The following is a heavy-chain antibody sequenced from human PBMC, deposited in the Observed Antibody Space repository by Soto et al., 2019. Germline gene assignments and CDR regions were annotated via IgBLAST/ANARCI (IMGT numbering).Heavy chain of an antibody. J-gene: IGHJ4*02. V-gene: IGHV4-30-4*01. D-gene: IGHD4-17*01. CDR3: AREEGDSGGGQYYFDY. CDR1: GGSISSGDYY. Sequence: QVQLQESGPGLVKPSQTLSLTCTVSGGSISSGDYYWNWIRQPPGKGLEWIGYIYYSGSTYYNPSLESRVTISVDPSTNHFSLKLGSVTAADTAVYYCAREEGDSGGGQYYFDYWGQGTLVTVSS. CDR2: IYYSGST.